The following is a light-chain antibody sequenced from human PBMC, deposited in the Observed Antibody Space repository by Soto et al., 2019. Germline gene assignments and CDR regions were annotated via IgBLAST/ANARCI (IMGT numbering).Light chain of an antibody. V-gene: IGLV2-14*01. CDR2: AVS. CDR3: SSYATSRDVL. J-gene: IGLJ2*01. Sequence: QSALTQPASVSGSPGQSITISCTGTSSDVGGYNYVSWYQQHPGKAPKLMIYAVSNRPSGVSNRFSGSKSGNTASLTISGLQAEDEADYYCSSYATSRDVLFGGGTKLTVL. CDR1: SSDVGGYNY.